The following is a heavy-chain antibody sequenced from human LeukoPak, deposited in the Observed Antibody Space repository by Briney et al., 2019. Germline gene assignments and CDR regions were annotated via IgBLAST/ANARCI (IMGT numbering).Heavy chain of an antibody. CDR2: IKQDGSEK. J-gene: IGHJ4*02. V-gene: IGHV3-7*01. Sequence: GGSLSLSCAASGFTFSSYWMSWVRQAPGKGPEWVANIKQDGSEKYFVDSVKGRFTISRDNAKNSLYLQMNSLRVEDTAVYYCARHFRHTSGWIYYFDHWGQGTLVTVSS. CDR3: ARHFRHTSGWIYYFDH. D-gene: IGHD6-19*01. CDR1: GFTFSSYW.